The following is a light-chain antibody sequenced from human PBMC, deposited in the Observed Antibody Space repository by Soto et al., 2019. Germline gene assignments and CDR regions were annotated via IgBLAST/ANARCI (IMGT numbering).Light chain of an antibody. J-gene: IGKJ2*01. Sequence: EIVLAQSPGTLSLSPGERATLPCRASQSVGSTYLAWYQKKPGQAPRLLIYGASSRATGVPDRFSGSGSGTDFTLTISRLEPEDFAVYYCQHYGSSPNTFGQGTKLEIK. CDR3: QHYGSSPNT. V-gene: IGKV3-20*01. CDR1: QSVGSTY. CDR2: GAS.